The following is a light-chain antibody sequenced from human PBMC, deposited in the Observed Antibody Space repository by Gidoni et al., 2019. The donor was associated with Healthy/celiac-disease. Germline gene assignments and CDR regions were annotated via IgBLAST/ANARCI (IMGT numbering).Light chain of an antibody. J-gene: IGKJ4*01. Sequence: IQLTQSPSFLSASVGDRVTITCRASQGISSYLAWYQQKPGKAPKLLIYAASTLKSGVPSRFSGSGSGTEFTLTISSLQPEDFATYYCQQLNSYPRTFGGGTKVEIK. CDR2: AAS. V-gene: IGKV1-9*01. CDR1: QGISSY. CDR3: QQLNSYPRT.